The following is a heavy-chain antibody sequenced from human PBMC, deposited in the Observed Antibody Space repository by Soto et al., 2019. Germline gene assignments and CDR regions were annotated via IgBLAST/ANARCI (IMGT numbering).Heavy chain of an antibody. CDR3: GSCVYAHFDY. Sequence: GETLRLSCGASGFTLASPDSHGRSGFRQSPGKGQEWVSASSTNDANTHYAGSANGRYTTNKDASRKTVHLHIDSLRAEDTATYFYGSCVYAHFDYWGQGTPVTVSS. CDR2: SSTNDANT. D-gene: IGHD2-21*01. CDR1: GFTLASPDSHG. J-gene: IGHJ4*02. V-gene: IGHV3-23*01.